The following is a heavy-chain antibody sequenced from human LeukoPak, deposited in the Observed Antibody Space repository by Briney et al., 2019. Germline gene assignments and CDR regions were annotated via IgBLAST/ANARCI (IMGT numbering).Heavy chain of an antibody. CDR2: ISAYNGNT. J-gene: IGHJ4*02. CDR3: ARGLYCSGGSCYFKILEFDY. CDR1: GYTFTSYG. V-gene: IGHV1-18*01. Sequence: ASVKVSCKASGYTFTSYGISWVRQAPGQGLEWMGWISAYNGNTNYAQKLQGRVTMTTDTSTSTAYMELRSLRSDDTAVYYCARGLYCSGGSCYFKILEFDYWGQGTLVTVSS. D-gene: IGHD2-15*01.